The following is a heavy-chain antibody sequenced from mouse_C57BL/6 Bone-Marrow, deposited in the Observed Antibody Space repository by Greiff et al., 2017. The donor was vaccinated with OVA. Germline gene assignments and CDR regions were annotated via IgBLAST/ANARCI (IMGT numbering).Heavy chain of an antibody. CDR1: GYAFTNYL. CDR3: ARKGYYGSSPGFDY. J-gene: IGHJ2*01. Sequence: VKLQESGAELVRPGTSVKVSCKASGYAFTNYLIEWVKQRPGQGLEWIGVINPGSGGTNYNEKFKGKATLTADKSSSTAYMQLSSLTSEDSAVYFCARKGYYGSSPGFDYWGQGTTLTVSS. CDR2: INPGSGGT. V-gene: IGHV1-54*01. D-gene: IGHD1-1*01.